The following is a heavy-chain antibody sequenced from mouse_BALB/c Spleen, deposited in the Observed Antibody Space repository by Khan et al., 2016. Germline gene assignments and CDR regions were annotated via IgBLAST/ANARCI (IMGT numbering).Heavy chain of an antibody. Sequence: VQLKQSGADLVKPGASVRLSCTASGFKIKDTYMHWVKQSPEKGLDWIGRIDPANGNSRYGPKFQGKATITTDTSSNTAYLHLSSLTSEDTAVXYCALEDGPYYFDYWGQGTTLTVSS. J-gene: IGHJ2*01. CDR1: GFKIKDTY. CDR3: ALEDGPYYFDY. D-gene: IGHD2-3*01. CDR2: IDPANGNS. V-gene: IGHV14-3*02.